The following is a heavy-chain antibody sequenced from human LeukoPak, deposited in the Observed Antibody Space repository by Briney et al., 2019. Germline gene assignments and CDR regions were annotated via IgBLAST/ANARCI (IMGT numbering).Heavy chain of an antibody. V-gene: IGHV3-48*03. J-gene: IGHJ5*02. Sequence: GGSLRLSCAVSGFTFSSYEMNWVRQAPGKGLEWVSYISSSGSTIYYADSVKGRFTISRDNAKNSLYLQMNSLRAEDTAVYYCASQLRDYYLRWFDPWGQGTLVTVSS. CDR3: ASQLRDYYLRWFDP. D-gene: IGHD4-17*01. CDR1: GFTFSSYE. CDR2: ISSSGSTI.